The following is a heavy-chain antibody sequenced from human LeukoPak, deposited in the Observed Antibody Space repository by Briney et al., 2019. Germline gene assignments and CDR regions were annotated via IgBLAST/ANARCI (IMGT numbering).Heavy chain of an antibody. V-gene: IGHV3-20*04. J-gene: IGHJ4*02. CDR3: ARAPYGSGSYLWYFDY. D-gene: IGHD3-10*01. CDR2: INWNGGST. CDR1: GFTFDDYG. Sequence: PGGSLRLSCAASGFTFDDYGMSWVRQAPGKGLEWVSGINWNGGSTGYADSVKGRFTISRDNAKNSPYLQMNSLRAEDTALYYCARAPYGSGSYLWYFDYWGQGTLVTVSS.